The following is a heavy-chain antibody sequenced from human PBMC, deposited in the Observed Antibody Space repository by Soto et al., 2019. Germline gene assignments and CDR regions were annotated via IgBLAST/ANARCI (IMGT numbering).Heavy chain of an antibody. D-gene: IGHD2-2*01. V-gene: IGHV3-11*01. CDR2: ISSSGSTI. Sequence: GGSLRLSCAASGFTFSDYYMSWIRQAPGKGLEWVSHISSSGSTIYYADSVKGRFTISRDNAKNSLYLQMNSLRAEDTAVYYCARECIVVVPAGMRNLRGYYMDVWGKGTTVTVSS. CDR1: GFTFSDYY. CDR3: ARECIVVVPAGMRNLRGYYMDV. J-gene: IGHJ6*03.